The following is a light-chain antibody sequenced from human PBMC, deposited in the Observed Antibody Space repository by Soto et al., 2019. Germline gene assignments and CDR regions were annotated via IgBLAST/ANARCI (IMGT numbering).Light chain of an antibody. J-gene: IGKJ1*01. V-gene: IGKV1-5*01. CDR3: QQYDSFSKT. CDR1: QSIRSW. CDR2: DAS. Sequence: DIQMTQSPSTLSASVGDRVTITCRASQSIRSWLAWYQQKPGKAPQLLIYDASNLESGVPSRFSGSGSGTEXXXXIXXXXXXXXXXYXCQQYDSFSKTFGRGTKVEVK.